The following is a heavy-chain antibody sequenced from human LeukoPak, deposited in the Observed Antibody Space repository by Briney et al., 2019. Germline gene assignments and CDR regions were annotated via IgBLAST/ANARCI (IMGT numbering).Heavy chain of an antibody. CDR3: ARDRHDYHDVFDI. Sequence: SVKVSCKASGGTFSSYAISWVRQAPGQGLEWMGGIIPIFGTANYAQKFQGRVTITADKSTSTAYMELSSLRSEDTAVYYCARDRHDYHDVFDIWGQGTMVTVSS. J-gene: IGHJ3*02. V-gene: IGHV1-69*06. CDR1: GGTFSSYA. D-gene: IGHD4-11*01. CDR2: IIPIFGTA.